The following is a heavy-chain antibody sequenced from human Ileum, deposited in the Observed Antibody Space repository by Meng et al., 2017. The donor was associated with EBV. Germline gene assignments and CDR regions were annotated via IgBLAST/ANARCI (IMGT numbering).Heavy chain of an antibody. CDR3: ARERGGGDRGIQ. D-gene: IGHD2-21*02. CDR2: MSYTGST. Sequence: QVHLKESGPGLGKPSGTLSLTCSVSNGSVSSYGYYWTWIRQPPGKGLEWIGYMSYTGSTNYKSTLKSRVTISVDKSKNQFSLKLSSVTAADTAVYYCARERGGGDRGIQWGQGTLVTVSS. V-gene: IGHV4-61*08. J-gene: IGHJ4*02. CDR1: NGSVSSYGYY.